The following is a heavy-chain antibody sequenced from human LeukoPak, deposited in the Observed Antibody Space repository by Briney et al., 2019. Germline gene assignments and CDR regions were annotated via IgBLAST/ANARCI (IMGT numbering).Heavy chain of an antibody. Sequence: GESLKIFCKGSGYSFNSHWSGWVRQVPGKGLEWMGIIHPGASDTRYSPSFQGQVTISADKSISTACLQWSSLKASDTAMYYCARLGPYSSSGTYWGQGTLVTVSS. V-gene: IGHV5-51*01. CDR3: ARLGPYSSSGTY. D-gene: IGHD6-13*01. CDR2: IHPGASDT. CDR1: GYSFNSHW. J-gene: IGHJ4*02.